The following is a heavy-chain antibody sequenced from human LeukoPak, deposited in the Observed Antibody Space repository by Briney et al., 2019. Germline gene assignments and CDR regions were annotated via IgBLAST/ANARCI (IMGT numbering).Heavy chain of an antibody. J-gene: IGHJ4*02. CDR3: AKLEGSPGPSSGWYRSPHFDY. D-gene: IGHD6-19*01. V-gene: IGHV3-30*18. CDR1: GFTFSSYG. CDR2: ISYDGSNK. Sequence: QPGRSLRLSCAASGFTFSSYGMHWVRQAPGKGLEWVAVISYDGSNKYYADSVKGRFTISRDNSKNTLYLQMNSLRAEDTAVYYCAKLEGSPGPSSGWYRSPHFDYWGQGTLVTVSS.